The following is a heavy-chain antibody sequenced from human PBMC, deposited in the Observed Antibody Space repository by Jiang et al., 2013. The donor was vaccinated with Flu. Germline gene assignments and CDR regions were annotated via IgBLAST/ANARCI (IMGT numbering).Heavy chain of an antibody. CDR1: GDSVSSNSAA. V-gene: IGHV6-1*01. D-gene: IGHD2-21*02. Sequence: QTLSLTCAISGDSVSSNSAAWDWIRQSPSRVLEWLGRTYYRSKWYNDYAVSVKSRIIINPDTPKNQFSLQLNSVTPEDTAVYYCARTADPRHYYFDYWGQGILVTVSS. CDR3: ARTADPRHYYFDY. CDR2: TYYRSKWYN. J-gene: IGHJ4*02.